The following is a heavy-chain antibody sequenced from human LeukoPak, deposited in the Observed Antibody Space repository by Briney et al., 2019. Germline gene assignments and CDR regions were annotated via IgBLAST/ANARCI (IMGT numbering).Heavy chain of an antibody. CDR3: ARDSVEMATILYSY. D-gene: IGHD5-24*01. J-gene: IGHJ4*02. Sequence: ASVKVSCKASGYTFTNYYIHWVRQAPGQGLEWVGIVNPSGGSTTYAQKFQGRVTMTRDTSTSTVYMDLRSLGSEDTAVYYCARDSVEMATILYSYWGQGTLVTVSS. CDR2: VNPSGGST. CDR1: GYTFTNYY. V-gene: IGHV1-46*01.